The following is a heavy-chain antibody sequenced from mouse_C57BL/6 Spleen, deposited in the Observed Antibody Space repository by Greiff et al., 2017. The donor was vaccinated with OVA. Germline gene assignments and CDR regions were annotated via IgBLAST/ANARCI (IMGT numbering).Heavy chain of an antibody. CDR1: GFTFSDYY. CDR2: INYDGSST. V-gene: IGHV5-16*01. D-gene: IGHD1-1*01. J-gene: IGHJ1*03. CDR3: AREGTTVGDWYFDV. Sequence: EVKLVESEGGLVQPGRSMKLSCTASGFTFSDYYMAWVRQVPEKGLEWVANINYDGSSTYYLDSLKSRFIISRDNAKNILYLQMSSLKSEDTATYYCAREGTTVGDWYFDVWGTGTTVTVSS.